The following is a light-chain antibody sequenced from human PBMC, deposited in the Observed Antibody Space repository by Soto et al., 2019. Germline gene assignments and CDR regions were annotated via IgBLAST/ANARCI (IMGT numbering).Light chain of an antibody. Sequence: QSALTQPASVSGSPGQSITISCTGTSSDVAGYKYVSWYQQHPGKAPKLMIYEVSNRSSGVSNRFSGSKSGNTASLTISGLQPEDEADYYCSSYTSTTTLEGVFGGGTKLTVL. J-gene: IGLJ3*02. CDR3: SSYTSTTTLEGV. CDR2: EVS. CDR1: SSDVAGYKY. V-gene: IGLV2-14*01.